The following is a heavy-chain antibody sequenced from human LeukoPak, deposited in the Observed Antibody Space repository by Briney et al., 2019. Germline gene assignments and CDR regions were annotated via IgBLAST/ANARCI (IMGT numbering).Heavy chain of an antibody. CDR3: ATASRYCSSTSCRDY. Sequence: PGGSLRLSCAASGFTFSSYRMHWVRQAPGKGLVWVSRINSDGSSTSYADSVKGRFTISRDNAKNTLYLQMNSLRAEDTAVYYCATASRYCSSTSCRDYWGQGTLVTVSS. V-gene: IGHV3-74*01. D-gene: IGHD2-2*01. J-gene: IGHJ4*02. CDR2: INSDGSST. CDR1: GFTFSSYR.